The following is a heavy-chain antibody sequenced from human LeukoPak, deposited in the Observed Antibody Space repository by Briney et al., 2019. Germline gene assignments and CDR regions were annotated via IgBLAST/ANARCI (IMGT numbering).Heavy chain of an antibody. Sequence: ASVKVPCKASDYTFTSYGISWVRQAPGQGLEWMGWISVYNGDTNYPQKFQGRVTMTTDTSTSTAYMELRSLRSDDTAVYYCARDWYGSGSSHAFDIWGQGTMVTVSS. CDR3: ARDWYGSGSSHAFDI. CDR2: ISVYNGDT. V-gene: IGHV1-18*01. CDR1: DYTFTSYG. D-gene: IGHD3-10*01. J-gene: IGHJ3*02.